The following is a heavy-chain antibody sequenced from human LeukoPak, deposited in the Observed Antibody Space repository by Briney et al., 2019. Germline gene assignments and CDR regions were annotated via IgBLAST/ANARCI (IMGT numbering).Heavy chain of an antibody. V-gene: IGHV4-34*01. CDR2: INHSGST. CDR1: GGSFSGYY. J-gene: IGHJ4*02. Sequence: PSETLSLTCAVYGGSFSGYYWSWIRQPPGKGLEWIGEINHSGSTNYNPSLKSRVTISVDTSKNQFSLKLSSVTAADTAVYYCARAQITMIVVVRIKXVDYWGQGTLVTVSS. CDR3: ARAQITMIVVVRIKXVDY. D-gene: IGHD3-22*01.